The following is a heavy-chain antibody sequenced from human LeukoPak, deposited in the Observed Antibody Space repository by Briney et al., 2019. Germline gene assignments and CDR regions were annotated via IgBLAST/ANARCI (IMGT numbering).Heavy chain of an antibody. CDR2: INHSGST. V-gene: IGHV4-34*01. CDR3: AGSGYYDSSGHRPGRDY. CDR1: GGSFSGYY. D-gene: IGHD3-22*01. J-gene: IGHJ4*02. Sequence: PSETLSLTCAVYGGSFSGYYWSWIRRPPGKGLEWIGEINHSGSTNYNPSLKSRVTISVDTSKNQFSLKLSSVTAADTAVYYCAGSGYYDSSGHRPGRDYWGQGTLVTVSS.